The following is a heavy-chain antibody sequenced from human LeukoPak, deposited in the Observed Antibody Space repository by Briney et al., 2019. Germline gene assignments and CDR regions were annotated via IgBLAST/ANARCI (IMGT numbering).Heavy chain of an antibody. Sequence: ASVKVSCKASGYTFTSYGISWVLQAPGQGLEWMGWISAYNGNTNYAQKLQGRVTMTTDTSTSTAYMELRSLRSDDTAVYYCARVFVWFGGLGAFDIWGQGTMVTVSS. D-gene: IGHD3-10*01. CDR1: GYTFTSYG. V-gene: IGHV1-18*01. CDR2: ISAYNGNT. CDR3: ARVFVWFGGLGAFDI. J-gene: IGHJ3*02.